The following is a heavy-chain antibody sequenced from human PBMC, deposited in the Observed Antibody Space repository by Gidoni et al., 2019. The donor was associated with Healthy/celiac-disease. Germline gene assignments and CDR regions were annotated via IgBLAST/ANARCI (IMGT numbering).Heavy chain of an antibody. CDR2: IYYSGST. D-gene: IGHD6-6*01. J-gene: IGHJ6*02. Sequence: QLQLQESGPGLVKPSETLSLTCTVSGGSISSSSYYWGWIRQPPGKGLEWIGSIYYSGSTYYNPSLKSRVTISVDTSKNQFSLKLSSVTAADTAVYYCARAYSSSSDYYYYGMDVWGQGTTVTVSS. V-gene: IGHV4-39*01. CDR3: ARAYSSSSDYYYYGMDV. CDR1: GGSISSSSYY.